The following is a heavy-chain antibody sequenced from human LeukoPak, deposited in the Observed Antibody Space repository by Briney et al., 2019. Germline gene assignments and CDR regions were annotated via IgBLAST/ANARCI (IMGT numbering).Heavy chain of an antibody. CDR2: IYYSGST. CDR1: GGSISSYY. J-gene: IGHJ5*02. D-gene: IGHD3-10*01. Sequence: SETLSLTCTVSGGSISSYYWSWIRQPPGKGLEWIGYIYYSGSTNYNPSLKSRVTISVDTSKNQFSLKLSSVTVADTAVYYCASSTMVRGSSFWFDPWGQGTLATVSS. V-gene: IGHV4-59*01. CDR3: ASSTMVRGSSFWFDP.